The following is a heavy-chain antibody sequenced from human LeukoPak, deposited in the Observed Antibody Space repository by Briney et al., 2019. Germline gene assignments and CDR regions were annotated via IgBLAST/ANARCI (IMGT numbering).Heavy chain of an antibody. CDR1: GFTVSSMH. CDR2: LHTGGST. D-gene: IGHD3-10*01. Sequence: GGSLRLSCAASGFTVSSMHMSWVRQAPGKGLEWVSSLHTGGSTYYADSVRGRFTISRDNSKNTLYLQMNSLRAEDTAVYHCAKDSGYSSGAYYGDFWGQGTLVSVSS. J-gene: IGHJ4*02. V-gene: IGHV3-66*01. CDR3: AKDSGYSSGAYYGDF.